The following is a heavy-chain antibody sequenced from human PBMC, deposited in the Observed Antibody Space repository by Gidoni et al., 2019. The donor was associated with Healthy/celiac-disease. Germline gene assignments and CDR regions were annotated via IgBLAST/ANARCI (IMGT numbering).Heavy chain of an antibody. CDR1: GFTFSSYA. Sequence: EVQLLESGGGLVQPGGSLRLSCAASGFTFSSYAMSWVRQAPGKGLEWVSAISGSGGSTYYADSVKGRFTISRDNSKNTLYLQMNSLRAEDTAVYYCAKARVRIAARENWFDPWGQGTLVTVSS. CDR3: AKARVRIAARENWFDP. J-gene: IGHJ5*02. D-gene: IGHD6-6*01. CDR2: ISGSGGST. V-gene: IGHV3-23*01.